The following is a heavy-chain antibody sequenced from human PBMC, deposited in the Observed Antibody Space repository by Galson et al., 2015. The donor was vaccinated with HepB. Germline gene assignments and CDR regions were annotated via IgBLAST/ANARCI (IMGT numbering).Heavy chain of an antibody. J-gene: IGHJ2*01. D-gene: IGHD2-2*01. V-gene: IGHV3-48*01. CDR2: ISSSSSTI. Sequence: SLRLSCAASGFTFSSYSMNWVRQAPGKGLEWVSYISSSSSTIYYADSVKGRFTISRDNAKNSLYLQMNSLRAEDTAVYYCARDFYCSSTSCYRGGGWFFDLWGRGTLVTVSS. CDR1: GFTFSSYS. CDR3: ARDFYCSSTSCYRGGGWFFDL.